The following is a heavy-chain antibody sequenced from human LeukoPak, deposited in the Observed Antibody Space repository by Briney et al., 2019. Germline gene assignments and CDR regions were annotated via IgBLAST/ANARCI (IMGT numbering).Heavy chain of an antibody. V-gene: IGHV4-4*07. J-gene: IGHJ4*02. CDR2: VYPSGST. Sequence: SETLSLTCTVSGGSISNYYWSWIRQPAGKGLEWIGRVYPSGSTNDNPALKSRVTMSVDTSKNQFSLKLSSVSAADTAVYYCARGLYYFDYWGQGSLVTVSA. CDR3: ARGLYYFDY. CDR1: GGSISNYY.